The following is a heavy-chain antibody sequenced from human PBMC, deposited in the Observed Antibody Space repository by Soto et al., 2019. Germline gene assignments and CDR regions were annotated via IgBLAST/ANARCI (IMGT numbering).Heavy chain of an antibody. CDR1: GGSISSGDYY. V-gene: IGHV4-30-4*01. Sequence: SETLSLTCTVSGGSISSGDYYWSWIRQPPGKGLEWIGYIYYSGSTYYNPSLKSRVTISVDTSKNQFSLKLSFVIAADTAVYYCARVSRGVIIIWGQGTLVTVSS. D-gene: IGHD3-10*01. J-gene: IGHJ4*02. CDR3: ARVSRGVIII. CDR2: IYYSGST.